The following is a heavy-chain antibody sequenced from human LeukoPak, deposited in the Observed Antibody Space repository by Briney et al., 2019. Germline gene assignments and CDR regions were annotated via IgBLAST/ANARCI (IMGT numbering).Heavy chain of an antibody. CDR3: VRDRGTYRPIDY. CDR1: AFSLSAYN. Sequence: GGSLRLSCAASAFSLSAYNMNWVRQAPGKGLEWVSSISYTGTYIYYADSVKGRFTISRDNAQNSLYLQMNSLRAEHTAIYYCVRDRGTYRPIDYWGQGTLVTVSS. CDR2: ISYTGTYI. V-gene: IGHV3-21*04. J-gene: IGHJ4*02. D-gene: IGHD1-26*01.